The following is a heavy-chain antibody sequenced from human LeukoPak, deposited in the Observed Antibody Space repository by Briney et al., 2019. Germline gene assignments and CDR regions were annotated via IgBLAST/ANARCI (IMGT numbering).Heavy chain of an antibody. Sequence: ASVKVSCKASGYTLTGYYMHWVRQAPGQGLEWMGWINPNSGGTNYAQKFQGRVTMTRDTSISTAYMELSRLRSDDTAVYYCARPLIVDDAFDIWGQGTMVTVSS. V-gene: IGHV1-2*02. D-gene: IGHD3-22*01. CDR2: INPNSGGT. CDR3: ARPLIVDDAFDI. CDR1: GYTLTGYY. J-gene: IGHJ3*02.